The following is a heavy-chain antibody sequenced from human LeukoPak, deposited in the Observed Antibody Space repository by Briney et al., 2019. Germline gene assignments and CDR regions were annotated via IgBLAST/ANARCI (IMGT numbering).Heavy chain of an antibody. CDR1: GFTFSTYT. CDR3: ARVWWLRTYHFDT. J-gene: IGHJ4*02. Sequence: GGSLRLSCTASGFTFSTYTMNWVRQAPGKGLEWVSYISGSSSDIYFADSVKGRFTISRDNAKKSLFLQMDSLRDDDTAVYYCARVWWLRTYHFDTWGQGTLVTVSS. V-gene: IGHV3-48*02. CDR2: ISGSSSDI. D-gene: IGHD5-12*01.